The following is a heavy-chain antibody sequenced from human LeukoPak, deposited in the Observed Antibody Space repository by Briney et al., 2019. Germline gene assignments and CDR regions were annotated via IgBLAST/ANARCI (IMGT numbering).Heavy chain of an antibody. V-gene: IGHV3-23*01. D-gene: IGHD6-13*01. CDR1: GFTFSSYA. Sequence: PGGSLRLSCAASGFTFSSYAMSWVRQAPGKGLEWVSAISGSGGTTYYADSVKGRFTISRDFSKNTLFLQMNSLRAEDTAVYYCAKGTSLSAAVWFDHWGQGTLVTVSS. CDR3: AKGTSLSAAVWFDH. CDR2: ISGSGGTT. J-gene: IGHJ5*02.